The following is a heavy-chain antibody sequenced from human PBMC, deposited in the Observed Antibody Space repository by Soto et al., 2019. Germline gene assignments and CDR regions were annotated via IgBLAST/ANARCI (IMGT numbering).Heavy chain of an antibody. V-gene: IGHV4-39*01. CDR1: GGSISSSSYY. J-gene: IGHJ3*02. CDR2: IYYSGST. Sequence: QLQLQESGPGLVKPSETLSLTCTVSGGSISSSSYYWGWIRQPPGKGLEWIGSIYYSGSTYYNPSLKSRVTISVDTSKNQFSLKLSSVTAADTAVYYCARRRVVVVTAIQLDACDIWGQGTMVTVSS. D-gene: IGHD2-21*02. CDR3: ARRRVVVVTAIQLDACDI.